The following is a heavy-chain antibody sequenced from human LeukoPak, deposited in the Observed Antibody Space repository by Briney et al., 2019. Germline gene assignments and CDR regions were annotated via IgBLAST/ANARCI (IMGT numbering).Heavy chain of an antibody. CDR1: GFSLSTSGVG. CDR3: VHRPPLLVWFGHNVFDI. CDR2: IYWDDDK. J-gene: IGHJ3*02. Sequence: KWSGPTLVKPTQTLTLTCTFSGFSLSTSGVGVGWIRQPPGKALEWLALIYWDDDKRYSPSLKSKLTITKDTSKNQVVLTMTNMDPVDNATYYCVHRPPLLVWFGHNVFDIWGPGTMVTVSS. V-gene: IGHV2-5*02. D-gene: IGHD3-10*01.